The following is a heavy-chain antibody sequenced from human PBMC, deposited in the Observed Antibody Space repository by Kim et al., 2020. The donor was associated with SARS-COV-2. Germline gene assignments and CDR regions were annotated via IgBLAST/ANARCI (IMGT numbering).Heavy chain of an antibody. CDR2: ISGITALNSRT. J-gene: IGHJ3*01. D-gene: IGHD3-10*01. V-gene: IGHV3-21*01. CDR1: GFPFSTYN. CDR3: ATEGQFAYDA. Sequence: GGSLRLSCAASGFPFSTYNMNWVRHAPGKGLEWVSGISGITALNSRTFYADSFKGRFTISRDNARNSLYLQMNSLRADDTAVYYCATEGQFAYDA.